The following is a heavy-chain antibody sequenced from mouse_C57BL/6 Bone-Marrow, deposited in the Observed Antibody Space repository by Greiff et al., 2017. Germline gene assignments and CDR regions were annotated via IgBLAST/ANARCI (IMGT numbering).Heavy chain of an antibody. CDR2: IWSGGST. CDR3: AILYCGSSYGYVDV. D-gene: IGHD1-1*01. Sequence: QVQLKESGPGLVQPSQSLSITCTVSGFSLTSYGVHWVRQSPGKGLEWLGVIWSGGSTDYNATFISRLSISKDNSKGQFFCKMNSLQADDTAIYYCAILYCGSSYGYVDVWGTGTTVTVSS. V-gene: IGHV2-2*01. J-gene: IGHJ1*03. CDR1: GFSLTSYG.